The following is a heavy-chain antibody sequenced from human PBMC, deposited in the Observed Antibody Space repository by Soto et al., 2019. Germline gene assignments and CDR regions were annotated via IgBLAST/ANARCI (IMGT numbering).Heavy chain of an antibody. V-gene: IGHV3-23*01. CDR3: AKDRVDYGDYRGLDY. J-gene: IGHJ4*02. D-gene: IGHD4-17*01. CDR2: ISGSGTNR. CDR1: GFTFSSYA. Sequence: EVQLLESGGGLVQPGGSLRLSCAASGFTFSSYAMTWVRQAPGKGLEWVSAISGSGTNRYYADSVKGRFTISRDNSKNTLYLQMNSLRDEDTAVYYCAKDRVDYGDYRGLDYWGQGTLVTVSS.